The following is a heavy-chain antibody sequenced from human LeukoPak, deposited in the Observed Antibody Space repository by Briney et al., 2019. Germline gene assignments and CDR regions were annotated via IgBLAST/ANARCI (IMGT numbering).Heavy chain of an antibody. CDR3: AREGLTTTPNNAFDI. CDR1: GSTFSSYA. Sequence: GGSLRLSCAASGSTFSSYAMHWVRQAPGKGLEWVAVIWSDEKNNYYADSVKGRFTISRDNSKNTLYLQMNSLRAEDTALYYCAREGLTTTPNNAFDIWGQGTMVTVSA. J-gene: IGHJ3*02. D-gene: IGHD4-11*01. CDR2: IWSDEKNN. V-gene: IGHV3-33*08.